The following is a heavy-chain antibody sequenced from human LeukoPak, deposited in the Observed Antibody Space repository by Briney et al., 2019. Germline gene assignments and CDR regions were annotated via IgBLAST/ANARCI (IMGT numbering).Heavy chain of an antibody. D-gene: IGHD2-21*01. J-gene: IGHJ4*02. CDR2: IKPKTDGETT. CDR1: GFTFRNYV. Sequence: GGSLRLSCAASGFTFRNYVIHWVRQAPGKGLEWFGRIKPKTDGETTEYAAPVKDRFSISRDDSKSMMYLQMNSLKTEDTAVYYCITPLPYSAQGGQGTLVTVSS. CDR3: ITPLPYSAQ. V-gene: IGHV3-15*07.